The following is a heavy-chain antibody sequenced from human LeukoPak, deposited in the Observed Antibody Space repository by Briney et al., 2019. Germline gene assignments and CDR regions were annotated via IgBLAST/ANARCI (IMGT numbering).Heavy chain of an antibody. CDR1: GYSFTSYW. CDR2: FYPGDSDT. D-gene: IGHD2-2*01. J-gene: IGHJ5*02. CDR3: ARRLGYCSSTSCYWWFDP. V-gene: IGHV5-51*01. Sequence: GESLKISCKGSGYSFTSYWIGWVRQMPGKGLEWMGIFYPGDSDTRYSPSFQGPVTISADKSISTAYLQWSSLKASDTAMYYCARRLGYCSSTSCYWWFDPWGQGTLVTVSS.